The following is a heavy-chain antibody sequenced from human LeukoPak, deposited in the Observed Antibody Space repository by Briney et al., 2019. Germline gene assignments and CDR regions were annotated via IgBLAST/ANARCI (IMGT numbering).Heavy chain of an antibody. D-gene: IGHD2-2*01. V-gene: IGHV1-24*01. CDR1: GYTLTELS. CDR2: FDPEDGET. CDR3: ATVGYCSSTSCLGTLGY. Sequence: ASVKVSCKVSGYTLTELSMHWVRQAPGKGLEWMGGFDPEDGETIYAQKFQGRVTMTEDTSTDTAYMELSSLRSEDTAVYYCATVGYCSSTSCLGTLGYWGQGTQVTVSS. J-gene: IGHJ4*02.